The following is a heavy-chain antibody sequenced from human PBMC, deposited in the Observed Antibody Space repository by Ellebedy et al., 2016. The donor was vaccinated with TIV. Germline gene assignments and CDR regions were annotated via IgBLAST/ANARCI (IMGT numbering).Heavy chain of an antibody. D-gene: IGHD2/OR15-2a*01. V-gene: IGHV3-23*01. J-gene: IGHJ6*02. CDR2: ISNSGGST. CDR3: AKDKDVSTSRGMDV. CDR1: GFSFRSYA. Sequence: GESLKIYCAASGFSFRSYAMSWVRQAPGKGLEWVSAISNSGGSTYYADSVKGRFTVSRDNSKNTLYLQMSSLRVEDAAVYYCAKDKDVSTSRGMDVWGQGTTVTVSS.